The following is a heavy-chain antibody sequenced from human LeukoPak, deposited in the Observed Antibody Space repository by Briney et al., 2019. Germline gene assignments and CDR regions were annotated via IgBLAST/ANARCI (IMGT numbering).Heavy chain of an antibody. Sequence: ETLSLTCAVYGGSFSGYYWSWIRQPPGKGLEWIGEINHSGSTNYNPSLKSRVTISVDTSKNQFSLKLSSVTAADTAVYYCARVGCGGGSCYNDYWGQGTLVTVSS. CDR2: INHSGST. CDR1: GGSFSGYY. J-gene: IGHJ4*02. V-gene: IGHV4-34*01. CDR3: ARVGCGGGSCYNDY. D-gene: IGHD2-15*01.